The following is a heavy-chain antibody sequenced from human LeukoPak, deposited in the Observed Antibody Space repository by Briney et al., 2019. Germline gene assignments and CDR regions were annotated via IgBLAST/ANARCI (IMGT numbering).Heavy chain of an antibody. Sequence: GASVKVSCKASGYSFTNYGITWVRQAPGQGLEWMGWISAYNGNTKYAQKFQGRVTLTTDTSTSTAYMELRSLRSDDTAVYYCARDRGGYDHAPLFDYWGQGTLVTVSS. CDR1: GYSFTNYG. V-gene: IGHV1-18*01. CDR3: ARDRGGYDHAPLFDY. D-gene: IGHD5-12*01. CDR2: ISAYNGNT. J-gene: IGHJ4*02.